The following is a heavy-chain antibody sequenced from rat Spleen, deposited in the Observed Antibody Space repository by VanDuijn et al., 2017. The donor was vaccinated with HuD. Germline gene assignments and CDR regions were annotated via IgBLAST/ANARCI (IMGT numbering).Heavy chain of an antibody. CDR1: GFTFTNYY. J-gene: IGHJ2*01. CDR2: ISTGGDNT. V-gene: IGHV5-27*01. CDR3: TRGGLYYVDY. Sequence: EVQLVESGGGLVQPGGSLRLSCAASGFTFTNYYMAWVRQAPTKGLEWVAYISTGGDNTYYPDSVKGRFTISRDNAKSTLYLQMNSLRSEDTATYYCTRGGLYYVDYWGQGVMVTVSS.